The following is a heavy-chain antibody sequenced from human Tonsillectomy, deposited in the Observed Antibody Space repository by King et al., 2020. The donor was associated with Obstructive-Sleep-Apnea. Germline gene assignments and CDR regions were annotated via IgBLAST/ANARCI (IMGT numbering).Heavy chain of an antibody. Sequence: MQLQESGPGLVKPSETLSLTCTVSGYSISSGYYWGWIRQPPGKGLEWIGSIYHSGSTYYNPSLKSRVTISVDTSKNQFSLKLSSVTAADTAVYYCARGYGGSGIEVWFDPWGQGTLVTVSS. J-gene: IGHJ5*02. V-gene: IGHV4-38-2*02. D-gene: IGHD3-10*01. CDR2: IYHSGST. CDR3: ARGYGGSGIEVWFDP. CDR1: GYSISSGYY.